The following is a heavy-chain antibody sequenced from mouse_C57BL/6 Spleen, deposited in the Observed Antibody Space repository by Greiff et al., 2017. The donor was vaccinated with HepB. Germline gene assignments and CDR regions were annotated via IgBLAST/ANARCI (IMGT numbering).Heavy chain of an antibody. D-gene: IGHD1-1*01. CDR1: GYTFTDYY. V-gene: IGHV1-26*01. J-gene: IGHJ4*01. CDR3: ASNYGSSYVGGMDY. Sequence: EVQLQQSGPELVKPGASVKISCKASGYTFTDYYMNWVKQSHGKSLEWIGDINPNNGGTSYNQKFKGKATLTVDKSSSTAYMELRSLTSEDSAVYYCASNYGSSYVGGMDYWGQGTSVTVSS. CDR2: INPNNGGT.